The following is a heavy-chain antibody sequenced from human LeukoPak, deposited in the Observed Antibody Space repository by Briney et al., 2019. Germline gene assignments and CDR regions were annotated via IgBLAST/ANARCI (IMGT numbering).Heavy chain of an antibody. CDR3: AKVGSGSSFDY. Sequence: GGSLRLSCAASGFTFSSYAMIWVRQAPGKGLEWVSRISDSGGSTYYADSVKGRFTISRDNSKNTLYLQMNSLRAEDTALYYCAKVGSGSSFDYWGQGTLVTVSS. CDR1: GFTFSSYA. J-gene: IGHJ4*02. D-gene: IGHD1-26*01. CDR2: ISDSGGST. V-gene: IGHV3-23*01.